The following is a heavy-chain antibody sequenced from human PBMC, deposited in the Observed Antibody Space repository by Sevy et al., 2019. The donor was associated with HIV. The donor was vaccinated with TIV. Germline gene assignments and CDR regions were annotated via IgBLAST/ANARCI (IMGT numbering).Heavy chain of an antibody. J-gene: IGHJ3*02. V-gene: IGHV3-48*03. Sequence: GGSLRLSCAASGFTFSSYEMNWVRQAPGKGLEWVSYISSSGSTIYYADSVKGRFTISRDNAKNSLYLQMNSLRAEDTAVYYCARGGGRLDAFDIWGQGTMVTVSS. CDR1: GFTFSSYE. D-gene: IGHD3-16*01. CDR2: ISSSGSTI. CDR3: ARGGGRLDAFDI.